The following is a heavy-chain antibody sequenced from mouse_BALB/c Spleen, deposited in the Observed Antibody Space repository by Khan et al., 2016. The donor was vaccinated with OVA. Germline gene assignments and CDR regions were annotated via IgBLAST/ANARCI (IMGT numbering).Heavy chain of an antibody. V-gene: IGHV5-9-3*01. CDR2: FISDVDYT. D-gene: IGHD2-1*01. CDR1: GFPFSTYA. CDR3: ARSPYGNFAY. Sequence: EVELVESGGGLVKPGGSLKLSCAAPGFPFSTYAMSWFPQTPEKRLGWFAPFISDVDYTYYPDRVAGRVTISRDNAKNNLYLQMSSLRSEDTAMYYCARSPYGNFAYWGQGTLVTVSA. J-gene: IGHJ3*01.